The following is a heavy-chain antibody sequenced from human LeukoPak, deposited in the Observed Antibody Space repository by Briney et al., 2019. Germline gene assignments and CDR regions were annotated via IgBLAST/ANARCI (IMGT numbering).Heavy chain of an antibody. V-gene: IGHV3-21*01. CDR3: ARDPGPYGSYDY. CDR2: ISSSSSYI. D-gene: IGHD6-19*01. CDR1: GFTFSSYS. J-gene: IGHJ4*02. Sequence: GGSLRLSCAASGFTFSSYSMNWVRQAPGKGLEWVSSISSSSSYIYYADSVKGRFTISRDNAKNSLYLQMNSLRAEDTAVYYCARDPGPYGSYDYRGQGTLVTVSS.